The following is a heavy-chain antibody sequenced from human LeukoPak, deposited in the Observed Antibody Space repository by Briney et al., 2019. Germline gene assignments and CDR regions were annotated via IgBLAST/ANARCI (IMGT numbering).Heavy chain of an antibody. V-gene: IGHV3-30*04. CDR2: ISYDGSNK. J-gene: IGHJ4*02. D-gene: IGHD3-10*01. CDR3: ARGGSVRGVIVLGGGIPPPDY. CDR1: GFTFSSYA. Sequence: GGSLRLSCAASGFTFSSYAMHWVRQAPGKGLEWVAVISYDGSNKYYADSVKGRFTISRDNSKNTLYLQMNSLRAEDTAVYYCARGGSVRGVIVLGGGIPPPDYWGQGTLVTVSS.